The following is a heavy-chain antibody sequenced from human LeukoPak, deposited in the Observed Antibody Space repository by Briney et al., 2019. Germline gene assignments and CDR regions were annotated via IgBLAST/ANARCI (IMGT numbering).Heavy chain of an antibody. V-gene: IGHV3-21*01. CDR1: GFTFSSYS. D-gene: IGHD5/OR15-5a*01. CDR3: AREVRSTGNFDY. CDR2: ISGSSSYI. Sequence: PGGSLRLPCAASGFTFSSYSMNWVRQAPGKGLEWVSSISGSSSYIYYADSVKGRFTISRDNAKNSLYLQMNSLRAEDTAVYYCAREVRSTGNFDYWGQGTLVTVSS. J-gene: IGHJ4*02.